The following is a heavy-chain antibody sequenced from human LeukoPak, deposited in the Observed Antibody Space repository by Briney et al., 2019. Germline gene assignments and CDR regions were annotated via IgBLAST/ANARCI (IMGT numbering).Heavy chain of an antibody. CDR2: INQDGSEK. Sequence: GGSLRLSCAASGFSFSTYWVSWDRQAPGKGLEWVASINQDGSEKYSVDSVKGRFTISRDNAKNSLYLQMNSLRDEDTAVYFCARGPPDGSGSYYPGDYWGQGTLVTVSS. V-gene: IGHV3-7*01. D-gene: IGHD3-10*01. CDR1: GFSFSTYW. CDR3: ARGPPDGSGSYYPGDY. J-gene: IGHJ4*02.